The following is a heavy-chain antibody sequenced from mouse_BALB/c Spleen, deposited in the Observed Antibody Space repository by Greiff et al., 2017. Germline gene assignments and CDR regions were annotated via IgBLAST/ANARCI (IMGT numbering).Heavy chain of an antibody. CDR1: GFTFSSYG. CDR2: INSNGGST. CDR3: ARAFYYYAMDY. Sequence: EVNVVESGGGLVQPGGSLKLSCAASGFTFSSYGMSWVRQTPDKRLELVATINSNGGSTYYPDSVKGRFTISRDNAKNTLYLQMSSLKSEDTAMYYCARAFYYYAMDYWGQGTSVTVSS. J-gene: IGHJ4*01. V-gene: IGHV5-6-3*01.